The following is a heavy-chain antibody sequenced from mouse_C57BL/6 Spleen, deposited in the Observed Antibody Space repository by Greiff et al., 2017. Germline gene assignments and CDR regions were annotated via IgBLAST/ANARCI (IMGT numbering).Heavy chain of an antibody. V-gene: IGHV1-62-2*01. CDR2: FYPGSGSI. J-gene: IGHJ3*01. D-gene: IGHD1-1*01. CDR3: ARHEDEVEGLAY. Sequence: QVHVKQSGAELVKPGASVKLSCKASGYTFTEYTIHWVKQRSGQGLEWIGWFYPGSGSIKYNEKFKDKATLTADKSSSTVYMELSRVTSEDSAVYFCARHEDEVEGLAYWGQGTLVTVSA. CDR1: GYTFTEYT.